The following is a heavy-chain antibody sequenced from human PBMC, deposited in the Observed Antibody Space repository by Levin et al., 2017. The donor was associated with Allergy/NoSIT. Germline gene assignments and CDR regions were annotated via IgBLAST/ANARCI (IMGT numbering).Heavy chain of an antibody. Sequence: GGSLRLSCAASGFTVSSNYISWVRQAPGKGLEWVSVIYSGGTTYYADSVKGRFTISRDNSKNTLYLQMNSLRVEDTAVYYCVREDYGSGGGYYGMDVWGQGTLVTVSS. D-gene: IGHD3-10*01. CDR3: VREDYGSGGGYYGMDV. J-gene: IGHJ6*02. CDR2: IYSGGTT. V-gene: IGHV3-53*01. CDR1: GFTVSSNY.